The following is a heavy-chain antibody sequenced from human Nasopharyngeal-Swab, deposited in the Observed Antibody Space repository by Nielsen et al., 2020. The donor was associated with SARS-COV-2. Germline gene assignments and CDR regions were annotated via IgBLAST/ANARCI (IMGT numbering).Heavy chain of an antibody. CDR3: ARVHYYDSTYYYYGLDV. D-gene: IGHD3-22*01. CDR2: IYYSGSP. Sequence: SETLSLTCTVSDYSISSYYWTWIRQPPGKGLEWIGYIYYSGSPNYNPSLKSRVTSSLDTSKSQLSLKLSSVTAADTAVYYCARVHYYDSTYYYYGLDVWGQGTTVTVSS. CDR1: DYSISSYY. V-gene: IGHV4-59*13. J-gene: IGHJ6*02.